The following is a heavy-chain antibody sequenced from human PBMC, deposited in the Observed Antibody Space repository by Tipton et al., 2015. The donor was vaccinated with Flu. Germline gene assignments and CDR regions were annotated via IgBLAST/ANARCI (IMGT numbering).Heavy chain of an antibody. CDR3: AGGVGSYSSWAYFDY. V-gene: IGHV1-8*01. Sequence: QVQLVQSGAEVKKLGASVKVSCKASGYTFISYDINWVRQATGQGLEWMGWMNPNSGNTGFAQKFQGRVIVTRNTSISTAYMELSSLRSEDTAVYYCAGGVGSYSSWAYFDYWGQGTQVTASS. CDR2: MNPNSGNT. J-gene: IGHJ4*02. CDR1: GYTFISYD. D-gene: IGHD1-26*01.